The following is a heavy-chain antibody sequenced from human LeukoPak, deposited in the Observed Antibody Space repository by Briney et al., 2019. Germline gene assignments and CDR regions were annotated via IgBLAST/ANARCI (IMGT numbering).Heavy chain of an antibody. V-gene: IGHV3-30*18. D-gene: IGHD6-6*01. CDR1: GFTFSSYW. CDR3: AKDLYSSSPDSGPSAQNCFDP. J-gene: IGHJ5*02. CDR2: ISYDGSNK. Sequence: GGSLRLSCAASGFTFSSYWMSWVRQAPGKGLEWVAVISYDGSNKYYEDSVKGRFTISRDNSKNTLYLQMNSLRAEDTAVYYCAKDLYSSSPDSGPSAQNCFDPWGQGTLVTVSS.